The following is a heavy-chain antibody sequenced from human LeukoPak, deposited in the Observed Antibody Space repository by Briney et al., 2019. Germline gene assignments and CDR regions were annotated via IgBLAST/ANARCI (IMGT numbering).Heavy chain of an antibody. CDR1: GFTFSSYA. Sequence: GGSLRLSCAASGFTFSSYAMSWVRQAPGKGLEWVSAISGSGGSTYYADSVKGRFTISRDNSKNTLYLQMNSLRAEDTAVYYCAKDCAHSELYCSSTSCDRPNWFDPWGQGTLVTVSS. CDR3: AKDCAHSELYCSSTSCDRPNWFDP. J-gene: IGHJ5*02. V-gene: IGHV3-23*01. D-gene: IGHD2-2*01. CDR2: ISGSGGST.